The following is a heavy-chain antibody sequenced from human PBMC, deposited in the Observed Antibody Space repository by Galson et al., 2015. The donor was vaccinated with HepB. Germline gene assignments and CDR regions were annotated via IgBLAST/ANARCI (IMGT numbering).Heavy chain of an antibody. D-gene: IGHD6-13*01. CDR3: AREVGLAAAGLYYFDY. CDR1: GFTFSSYG. J-gene: IGHJ4*02. CDR2: ISYDGSNK. Sequence: SLRLSCAASGFTFSSYGMHWVRQAPGKGLEWVAVISYDGSNKYYADSVKGRFTISRDNSKNTLYLQMNSLRAEDTAVYYCAREVGLAAAGLYYFDYWGQGTLVTVSS. V-gene: IGHV3-30*19.